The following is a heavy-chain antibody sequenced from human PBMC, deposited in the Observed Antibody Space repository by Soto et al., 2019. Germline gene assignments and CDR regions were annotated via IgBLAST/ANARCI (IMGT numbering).Heavy chain of an antibody. Sequence: EVQLVESGGGLVQPGGSLRLSCAVSGFTFSRYWMHWFRQDPENGLVWVSRINVDGTNTQYADSVRGRFTVSRDNAKSTVYLQMTSLRSEDTAVYYCAKDLLWGQSDYCGQGTLVVVSA. D-gene: IGHD3-16*01. CDR2: INVDGTNT. CDR1: GFTFSRYW. V-gene: IGHV3-74*03. CDR3: AKDLLWGQSDY. J-gene: IGHJ4*02.